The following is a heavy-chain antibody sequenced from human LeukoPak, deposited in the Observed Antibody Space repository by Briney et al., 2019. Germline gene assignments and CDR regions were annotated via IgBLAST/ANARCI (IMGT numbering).Heavy chain of an antibody. CDR2: IYSGGST. J-gene: IGHJ4*02. CDR3: AKGTGPIVVPAANLDY. D-gene: IGHD2-2*01. CDR1: GFTVSSNY. Sequence: GGSLRLSCAASGFTVSSNYMSWVRQAPGKGLEWVSVIYSGGSTYYADSVKGRFTISRDNSKNTLYLQMNSLRAEDTAVYYCAKGTGPIVVPAANLDYWGQGTLVTVSS. V-gene: IGHV3-66*01.